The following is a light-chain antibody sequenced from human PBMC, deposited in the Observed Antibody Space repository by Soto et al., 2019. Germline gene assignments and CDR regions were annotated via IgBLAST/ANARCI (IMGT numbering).Light chain of an antibody. J-gene: IGLJ1*01. CDR1: NIGSKS. CDR3: QVWDSSSDHPV. Sequence: SYELTQPPSVSVAPGKTARITCGGNNIGSKSVHWYQQKPGQAPVLVIYYDSDRPSGIPERFSGSNPGNTATLTISRVEAGDEADYYCQVWDSSSDHPVFGTGTKLTVL. CDR2: YDS. V-gene: IGLV3-21*04.